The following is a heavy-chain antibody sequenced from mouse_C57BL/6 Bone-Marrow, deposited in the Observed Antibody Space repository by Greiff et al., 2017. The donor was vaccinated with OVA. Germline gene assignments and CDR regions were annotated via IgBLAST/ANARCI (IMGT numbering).Heavy chain of an antibody. Sequence: EVQLQQSGPELVKPGASVKISCKASGYSFTGYYMNWVKQSPEKSLEWIGEINPSTGGTTYNQKFKAKATLTVDKSSSTAYMQLKSLTSEDSAVYYCARSRGRVDYWGQGTTLTVSS. D-gene: IGHD3-3*01. CDR1: GYSFTGYY. CDR2: INPSTGGT. V-gene: IGHV1-42*01. J-gene: IGHJ2*01. CDR3: ARSRGRVDY.